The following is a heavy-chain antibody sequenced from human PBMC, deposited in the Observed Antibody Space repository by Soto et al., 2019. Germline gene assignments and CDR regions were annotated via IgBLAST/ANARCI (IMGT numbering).Heavy chain of an antibody. D-gene: IGHD1-20*01. V-gene: IGHV3-48*02. Sequence: GGSLRLSCAASGFTVRTFGMNWVRQAPGKGLEWVAYISSSSSSRRSMLNYADSVKGRFIVSRDNAKNSLYLQMNSLRDDDTALYYCARTAQPPVLGDHWGQGILVTVSS. CDR2: ISSSSSSRRSML. CDR3: ARTAQPPVLGDH. J-gene: IGHJ4*02. CDR1: GFTVRTFG.